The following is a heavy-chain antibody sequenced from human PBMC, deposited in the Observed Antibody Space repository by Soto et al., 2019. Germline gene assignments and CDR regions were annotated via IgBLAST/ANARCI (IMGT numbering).Heavy chain of an antibody. Sequence: PSQTRSLTCAISGDSVSSNSAALNWVRQAPSRGVEWLGRTYYRSKWKTDYAVSVRGRITINPDTSKKQFSLQLNSVTPGDTAVYYCARGDVIDIWGRGTMVTVSS. V-gene: IGHV6-1*01. J-gene: IGHJ3*02. CDR3: ARGDVIDI. CDR2: TYYRSKWKT. CDR1: GDSVSSNSAA.